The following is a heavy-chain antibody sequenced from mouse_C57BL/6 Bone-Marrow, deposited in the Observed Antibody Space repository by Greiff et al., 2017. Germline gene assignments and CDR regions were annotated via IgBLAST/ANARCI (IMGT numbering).Heavy chain of an antibody. J-gene: IGHJ4*01. V-gene: IGHV1-50*01. Sequence: VQLQQSGAELVKPGASVKLSCKASGYTFTSYWMQWVQQRPGQGLEWIGEIDPSDSYTNYNQKFKGKATLTVDTSSSTAYMQLSSLTSEDSAVYYWARPPYYYGSSLYAMDYWGQGTSVTVSS. CDR1: GYTFTSYW. CDR2: IDPSDSYT. D-gene: IGHD1-1*01. CDR3: ARPPYYYGSSLYAMDY.